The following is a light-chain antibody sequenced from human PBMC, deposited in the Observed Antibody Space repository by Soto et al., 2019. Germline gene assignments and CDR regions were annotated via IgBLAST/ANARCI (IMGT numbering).Light chain of an antibody. Sequence: LTQSPATLSVSPGERATLSCRASQRVSSNLAWYQQTPGRAPRLLIYGASTRATGIPARFSGSGSGTEFTLTISSLQSEDFAVYYCQQYNNWPPITFGQGTRLEIK. J-gene: IGKJ5*01. CDR1: QRVSSN. CDR3: QQYNNWPPIT. V-gene: IGKV3-15*01. CDR2: GAS.